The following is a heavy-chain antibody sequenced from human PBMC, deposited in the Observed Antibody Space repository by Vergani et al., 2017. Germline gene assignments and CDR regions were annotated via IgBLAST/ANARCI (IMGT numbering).Heavy chain of an antibody. Sequence: EVQLVESGGGLVKPGGSLRLSCAASGFTFSNAWMSWVRQAPGKGLEWVGRIKSKTDGGTTDYAAPVKGRFTISRDEKKNTLYLQMSSLKTEDTAVYYXTTDDRGFTVTTNPIDYWGQGTLVTVSS. CDR2: IKSKTDGGTT. D-gene: IGHD4-17*01. CDR1: GFTFSNAW. V-gene: IGHV3-15*01. J-gene: IGHJ4*02. CDR3: TTDDRGFTVTTNPIDY.